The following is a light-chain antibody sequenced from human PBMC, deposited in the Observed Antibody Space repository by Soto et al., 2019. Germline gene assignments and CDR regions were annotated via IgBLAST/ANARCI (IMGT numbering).Light chain of an antibody. J-gene: IGKJ5*01. CDR1: QGITSY. Sequence: IQLTQSPSSLSASVGDRVTITCRASQGITSYLAWYQQKPGRAPKLLIYAASTLQSGVPSRFSGSGSGTDFTLTISSLQPDDFATYYCQQLNSYPPFTFGQGTRLEI. CDR2: AAS. V-gene: IGKV1-9*01. CDR3: QQLNSYPPFT.